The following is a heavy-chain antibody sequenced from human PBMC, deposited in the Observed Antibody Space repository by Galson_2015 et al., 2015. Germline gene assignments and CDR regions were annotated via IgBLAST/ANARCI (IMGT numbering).Heavy chain of an antibody. J-gene: IGHJ2*01. CDR3: ARARQANWYFDF. D-gene: IGHD5-12*01. Sequence: SVKVSCKASGYMFTSYYIHWVRQAPGQGLEWMGMINRNGDSTTYAQKFQGRVTMTRDTSTSTVYMELSSLRSDDTAVYYCARARQANWYFDFWGRGTRVTVSS. V-gene: IGHV1-46*01. CDR1: GYMFTSYY. CDR2: INRNGDST.